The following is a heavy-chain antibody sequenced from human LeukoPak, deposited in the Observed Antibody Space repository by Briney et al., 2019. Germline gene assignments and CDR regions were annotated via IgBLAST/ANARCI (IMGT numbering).Heavy chain of an antibody. CDR2: IYYSGST. Sequence: SETLSLTCAVYGGSFSGYYWGWIRQPPGKGLEWIGSIYYSGSTYYNPSLKSRVTISVDTSKNQFSLKLSSVTAADTAVYYCASTTVLLRYFDWLLSLGAFDICGQGTMVTVSS. J-gene: IGHJ3*02. CDR1: GGSFSGYY. D-gene: IGHD3-9*01. CDR3: ASTTVLLRYFDWLLSLGAFDI. V-gene: IGHV4-39*01.